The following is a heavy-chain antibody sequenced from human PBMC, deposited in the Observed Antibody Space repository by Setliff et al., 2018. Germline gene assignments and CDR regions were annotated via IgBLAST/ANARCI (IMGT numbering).Heavy chain of an antibody. J-gene: IGHJ6*04. Sequence: PGGSLRLSCAASGFTFNTYLVNWVRQAPGKGLEWISYISSIGRLIHYADSVKGRFTVFRGNAGNSVHLQMNNLRVDDAAIYYCASPPIRQYNYYMDVWGKGTTVTVSS. V-gene: IGHV3-48*04. CDR1: GFTFNTYL. CDR3: ASPPIRQYNYYMDV. D-gene: IGHD1-20*01. CDR2: ISSIGRLI.